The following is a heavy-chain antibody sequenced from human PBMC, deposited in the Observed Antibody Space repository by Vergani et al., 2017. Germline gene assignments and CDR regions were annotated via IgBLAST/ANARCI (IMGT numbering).Heavy chain of an antibody. V-gene: IGHV3-15*01. D-gene: IGHD2-21*01. CDR2: IKSKTDGGTT. CDR1: GFTFSTYG. CDR3: TTSRGGVWRAYDFDY. Sequence: EVQLVESGGGVVQPGRSLRLSCAASGFTFSTYGMHWVRQAPGKGLEWVGSIKSKTDGGTTDYAAPVKGRFTISRDDSKSTVSLQMNSLKTEDTAVYYCTTSRGGVWRAYDFDYWGQGTLVTVSS. J-gene: IGHJ4*02.